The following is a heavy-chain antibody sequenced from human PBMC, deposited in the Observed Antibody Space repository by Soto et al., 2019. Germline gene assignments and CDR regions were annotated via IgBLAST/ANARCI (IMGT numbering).Heavy chain of an antibody. CDR1: GFTFSGFD. V-gene: IGHV3-13*01. Sequence: GGSLRLSCEASGFTFSGFDMHWVRQPTGKGLEWVSSIGTAGDTYYAVSVKGRFTISRDNAKNSLSLQMNSLRAGDMAVYFCAKSQEIGTHFFDSWGQGIQVTVSS. CDR2: IGTAGDT. D-gene: IGHD6-13*01. CDR3: AKSQEIGTHFFDS. J-gene: IGHJ4*02.